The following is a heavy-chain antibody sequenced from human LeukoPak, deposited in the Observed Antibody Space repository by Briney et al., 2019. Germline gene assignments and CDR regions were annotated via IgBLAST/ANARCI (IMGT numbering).Heavy chain of an antibody. Sequence: GSLRLSCAASGFTFSSYGMHWVRQAPGKGLEWVAVLWFDGSNTYYADSVKGRFTISRDNSKNTLYLQMNSLRAEDTAVYYCAKDPYYYDSSDYLRDVRGYFDLWGRGTLVTVSS. V-gene: IGHV3-33*06. D-gene: IGHD3-22*01. CDR2: LWFDGSNT. CDR1: GFTFSSYG. J-gene: IGHJ2*01. CDR3: AKDPYYYDSSDYLRDVRGYFDL.